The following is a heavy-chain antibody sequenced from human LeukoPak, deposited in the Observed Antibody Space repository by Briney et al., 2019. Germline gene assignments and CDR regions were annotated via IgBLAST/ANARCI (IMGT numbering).Heavy chain of an antibody. J-gene: IGHJ5*02. D-gene: IGHD3-10*01. CDR3: AKSTMGTRRINDL. Sequence: GASVKVSCKASGYSFTSYDINWVRQATGQGLEWMGWMNPDSGNTGYAQKCQGRVTMTRDTSISTAYMELSSLRSDDTAVYYCAKSTMGTRRINDLWGRGTLVTVSS. CDR1: GYSFTSYD. V-gene: IGHV1-8*01. CDR2: MNPDSGNT.